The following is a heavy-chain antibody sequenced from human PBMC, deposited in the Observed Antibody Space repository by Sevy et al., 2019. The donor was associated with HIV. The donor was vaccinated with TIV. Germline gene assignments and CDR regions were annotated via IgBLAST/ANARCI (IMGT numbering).Heavy chain of an antibody. CDR1: GFSFSYYG. CDR2: ISHDGINE. J-gene: IGHJ6*02. CDR3: SNAYSGNYSLSYLYALDV. Sequence: GGSLRLSCTGSGFSFSYYGIHWVRQAPGKGLDWVALISHDGINEYYADSVKGGFTIPRDKSKNTVYLAMNRLRNEDTAIYFYSNAYSGNYSLSYLYALDVWGQGTTVTFSS. D-gene: IGHD4-4*01. V-gene: IGHV3-30*18.